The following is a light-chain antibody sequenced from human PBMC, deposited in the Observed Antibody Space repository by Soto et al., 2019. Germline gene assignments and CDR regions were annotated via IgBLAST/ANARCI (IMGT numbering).Light chain of an antibody. V-gene: IGKV3-15*01. CDR1: ETVSTN. J-gene: IGKJ1*01. CDR3: PQYNSWPQT. Sequence: ETVLTQSPATLSVSPGERVTLSWRASETVSTNLAWYQQRPGQAPRLLIYDVSTGATGIPARFSGRRSGTELTLTISSPQSEDFGVYYCPQYNSWPQTFGPGTKVDI. CDR2: DVS.